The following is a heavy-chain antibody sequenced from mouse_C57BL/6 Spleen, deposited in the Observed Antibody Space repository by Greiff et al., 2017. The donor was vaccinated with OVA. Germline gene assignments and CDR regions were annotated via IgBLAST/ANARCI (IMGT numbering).Heavy chain of an antibody. Sequence: QVQLQQPGAELVKPGASVKLSCKASGYTFTSYWMHWVKQRPGQSLEWIGMIHPNSGSTNYNEKFKSKATLTVDKSSSTAYMQLSSLTSEDSAVYYCARSDYYGSSPYWYFDVWGTGTTVTVSS. J-gene: IGHJ1*03. D-gene: IGHD1-1*01. CDR2: IHPNSGST. CDR3: ARSDYYGSSPYWYFDV. V-gene: IGHV1-64*01. CDR1: GYTFTSYW.